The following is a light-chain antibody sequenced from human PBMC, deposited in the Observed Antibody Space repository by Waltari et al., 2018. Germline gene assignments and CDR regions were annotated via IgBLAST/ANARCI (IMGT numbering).Light chain of an antibody. J-gene: IGKJ5*01. V-gene: IGKV4-1*01. Sequence: DIVMTQSPDFLAVSLGERATINCKSSQSLFSTSNSKTYISWYQQKPGQPPKLLIYRASTRGSGVPDRCSGSGSGTDFTLTISSLQAEDVAVYYCHHYYIPPLTFGQGTRLEIK. CDR2: RAS. CDR3: HHYYIPPLT. CDR1: QSLFSTSNSKTY.